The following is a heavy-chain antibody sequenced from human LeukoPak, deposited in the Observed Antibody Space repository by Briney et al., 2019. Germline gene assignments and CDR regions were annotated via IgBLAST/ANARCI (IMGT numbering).Heavy chain of an antibody. Sequence: SETLSLTCTVSGGSISSSTYYWGWIRQPPGKGLEWLGSIHYSGNTYHNPSLKSRLTISVDTSKNQFSLKLSSVTAADTAVYYCARTRYYYNSRSYGAPYYFDYWGQGTLVTVSS. CDR3: ARTRYYYNSRSYGAPYYFDY. CDR2: IHYSGNT. V-gene: IGHV4-39*01. D-gene: IGHD3-10*01. J-gene: IGHJ4*02. CDR1: GGSISSSTYY.